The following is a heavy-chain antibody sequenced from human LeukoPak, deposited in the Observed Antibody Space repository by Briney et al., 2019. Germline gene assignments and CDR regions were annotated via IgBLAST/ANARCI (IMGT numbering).Heavy chain of an antibody. CDR3: AGHTNSFDY. CDR2: IYYSGST. CDR1: GGSISSYY. J-gene: IGHJ4*02. V-gene: IGHV4-59*08. Sequence: PSETLSLTCTVSGGSISSYYWSWIRQPPGKGLEWIGYIYYSGSTNYNPSLKSRVTILVDTSKNQFSLKLSSVTAADTAVYYCAGHTNSFDYWGQGTLVTVSS.